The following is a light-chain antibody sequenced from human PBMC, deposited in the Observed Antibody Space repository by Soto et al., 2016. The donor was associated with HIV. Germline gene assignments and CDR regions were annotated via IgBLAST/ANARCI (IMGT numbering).Light chain of an antibody. Sequence: DIVMTQSPLSLTVTPGEPASISCRSSQSLLHSNGYNYLDWYLQKPGQSPQVLIFLGSNRASGVPDRFSGSGSGTDFTLKISRVGAEDVGVYYCMQALQTPRTFGQGTKVEIK. CDR3: MQALQTPRT. CDR1: QSLLHSNGYNY. V-gene: IGKV2-28*01. CDR2: LGS. J-gene: IGKJ1*01.